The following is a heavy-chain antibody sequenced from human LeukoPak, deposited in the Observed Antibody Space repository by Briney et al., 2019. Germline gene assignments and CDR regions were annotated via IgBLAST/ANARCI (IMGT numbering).Heavy chain of an antibody. Sequence: SETLSLTCTVSGYSISSGYYWGWIRQPPGKGLEWIGSIYHSGSTYYNPSLKSRVTISVDTSKNQFSLKLSSVTAADTAVYYCARVGYYDFWSGKGWLDPWGQGTLVTVSS. J-gene: IGHJ5*02. CDR2: IYHSGST. V-gene: IGHV4-38-2*02. CDR3: ARVGYYDFWSGKGWLDP. D-gene: IGHD3-3*01. CDR1: GYSISSGYY.